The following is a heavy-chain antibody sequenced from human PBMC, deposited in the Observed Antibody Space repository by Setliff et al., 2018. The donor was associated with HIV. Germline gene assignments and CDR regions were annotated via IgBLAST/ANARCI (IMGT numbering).Heavy chain of an antibody. CDR2: INYSGST. D-gene: IGHD2-21*01. J-gene: IGHJ3*01. CDR3: ARHDSRGPRSAFDL. Sequence: PSETLSLTCTVSGGSISSSSYYWGWIRQPPGKGLEWLGTINYSGSTYYNPSLKSRVTLSVDTSKNQFSLKLSSVTAADTAVYYCARHDSRGPRSAFDLWGRGTMVTVSS. V-gene: IGHV4-39*01. CDR1: GGSISSSSYY.